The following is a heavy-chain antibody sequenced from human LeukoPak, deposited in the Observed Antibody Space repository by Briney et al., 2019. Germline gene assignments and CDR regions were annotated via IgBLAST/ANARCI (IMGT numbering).Heavy chain of an antibody. CDR2: IYTSGST. CDR3: ARNWSFDAFDI. V-gene: IGHV4-4*09. Sequence: SETLSLTCTVSGGSISSHYWSWIRQPPGKGLEWIGYIYTSGSTNYNPSLKSRVTISVDTSKNQFSLKLSSVTAADTAVYYCARNWSFDAFDIWGQGTMVTVSS. J-gene: IGHJ3*02. CDR1: GGSISSHY.